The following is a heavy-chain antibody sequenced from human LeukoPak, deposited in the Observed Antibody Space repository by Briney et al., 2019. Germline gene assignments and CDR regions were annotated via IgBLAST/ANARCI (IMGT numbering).Heavy chain of an antibody. CDR1: GFSFSYYG. CDR3: ARDRVRSSGWLRSKDYHYYYALDV. Sequence: PGGSLRLSCAASGFSFSYYGMHWVRQAPGKGLEWVAVIYYDGRNKSYADSVKGRFTISRDNSNSTLYLQMNSLRAEDTAVYYCARDRVRSSGWLRSKDYHYYYALDVWGQGTTVTVSS. J-gene: IGHJ6*02. CDR2: IYYDGRNK. D-gene: IGHD6-19*01. V-gene: IGHV3-33*01.